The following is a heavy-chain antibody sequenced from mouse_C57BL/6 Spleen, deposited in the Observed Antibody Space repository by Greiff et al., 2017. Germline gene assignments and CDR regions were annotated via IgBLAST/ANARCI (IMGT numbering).Heavy chain of an antibody. Sequence: EVQVVESGGDLVKPGGSLKLSCAASGFTFSSYDMSWVRQTPDKRLEWVATISSGGSYTYYPDSVKGRFTISRDNAKNTLYLQMSSLKSEDTAMYYCARRGGYPYYYAMDYWGQGTSVTVSS. CDR1: GFTFSSYD. V-gene: IGHV5-6*01. CDR3: ARRGGYPYYYAMDY. CDR2: ISSGGSYT. J-gene: IGHJ4*01. D-gene: IGHD2-2*01.